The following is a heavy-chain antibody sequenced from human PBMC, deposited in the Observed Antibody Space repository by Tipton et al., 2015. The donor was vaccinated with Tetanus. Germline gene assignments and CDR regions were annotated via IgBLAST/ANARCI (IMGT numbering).Heavy chain of an antibody. CDR1: GASISSGGYF. CDR2: IYYSGST. CDR3: ARDQGGGRVVRLNWFDP. D-gene: IGHD6-6*01. V-gene: IGHV4-31*03. Sequence: TLSLTCSVSGASISSGGYFWNWIRHRPGKGLEWIGYIYYSGSTFYNPSLKSRVTISVDTSKNQFSLNLSSVTAADTAMYYCARDQGGGRVVRLNWFDPWGQGTLVTVSS. J-gene: IGHJ5*02.